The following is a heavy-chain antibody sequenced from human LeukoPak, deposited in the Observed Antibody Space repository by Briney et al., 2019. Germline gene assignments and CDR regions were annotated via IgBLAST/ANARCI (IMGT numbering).Heavy chain of an antibody. J-gene: IGHJ4*02. D-gene: IGHD5-18*01. CDR1: GYTFTSYA. Sequence: GASVKVSCKASGYTFTSYAMNWVRQAPGQGLEWMGWINTNTGNPTYAQGFTGRFVFSLDTSVSTAYLQISSLKAEDTAVYSCARGYSYGSPSEAYYFDYWGQGTLVTVSS. V-gene: IGHV7-4-1*02. CDR2: INTNTGNP. CDR3: ARGYSYGSPSEAYYFDY.